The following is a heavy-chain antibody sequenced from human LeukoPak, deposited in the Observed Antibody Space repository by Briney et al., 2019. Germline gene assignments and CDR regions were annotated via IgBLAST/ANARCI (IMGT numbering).Heavy chain of an antibody. Sequence: GGSLRLSCAASGFTFSSYGMHWVRQAPGKGLEWVSYISSSSSTIYYADSVKGRFTISRDNAKNSLYLQMNSLRAEDTAVYYCARGPTQFDYWGQGTLVTVSS. CDR1: GFTFSSYG. CDR3: ARGPTQFDY. V-gene: IGHV3-48*01. D-gene: IGHD1-1*01. J-gene: IGHJ4*02. CDR2: ISSSSSTI.